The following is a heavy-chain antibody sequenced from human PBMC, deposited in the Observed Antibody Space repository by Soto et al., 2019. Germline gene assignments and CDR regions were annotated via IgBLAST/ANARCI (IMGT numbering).Heavy chain of an antibody. D-gene: IGHD2-8*02. J-gene: IGHJ4*02. CDR2: INNNGGST. CDR1: GFTFSSYA. V-gene: IGHV3-64*01. Sequence: GGSLRLSCAASGFTFSSYAMHWVRQAPGKGLEYVSTINNNGGSTYYANSVKGRFTISRDNSKNTLYLQMGSLRAEDTAVYYCARDKITGLFDYWGQGTLVTVSS. CDR3: ARDKITGLFDY.